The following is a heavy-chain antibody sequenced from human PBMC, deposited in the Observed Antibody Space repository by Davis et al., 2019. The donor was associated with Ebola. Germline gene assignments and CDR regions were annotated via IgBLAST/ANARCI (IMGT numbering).Heavy chain of an antibody. J-gene: IGHJ5*02. CDR3: ARSPAYTGWFDP. V-gene: IGHV4-59*01. D-gene: IGHD3-16*01. Sequence: SETLSLTCAVYGGSFSSYYWSWIRQPPGKGLEWIGYIYYSGSTNYNPSLKSRVTISVDTSKNQFSLKLSSVTAADTAVYYCARSPAYTGWFDPWGQGTLVTVSS. CDR2: IYYSGST. CDR1: GGSFSSYY.